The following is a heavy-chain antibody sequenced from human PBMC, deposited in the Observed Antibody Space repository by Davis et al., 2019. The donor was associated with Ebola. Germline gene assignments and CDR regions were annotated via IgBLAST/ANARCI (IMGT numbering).Heavy chain of an antibody. CDR1: GFTFDDYA. CDR3: AKDMSITQGSDAFDI. Sequence: SLKISCAASGFTFDDYAMHWVRQAPGKGLEWVSGISWNSGSIGYADSVKGRFTISRDNAKNSLYLQMNSLRAEDMASYYCAKDMSITQGSDAFDIWGQGTMVTVSS. D-gene: IGHD3-10*01. V-gene: IGHV3-9*03. J-gene: IGHJ3*02. CDR2: ISWNSGSI.